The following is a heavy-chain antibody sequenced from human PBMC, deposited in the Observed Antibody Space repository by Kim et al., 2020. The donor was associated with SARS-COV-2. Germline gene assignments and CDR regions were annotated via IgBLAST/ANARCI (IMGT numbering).Heavy chain of an antibody. CDR3: AGEPPYYVCRTIGRLTVGWFDP. D-gene: IGHD3-10*02. J-gene: IGHJ5*02. CDR1: GGSISSSSYY. Sequence: SETLSLTCTVSGGSISSSSYYWGWIRQPPGKGLEWIGSIYYSGSTYYNPSLKRRVTISVDTSKNQFSLKLSSVTAADTAVYYCAGEPPYYVCRTIGRLTVGWFDPWGQKAPVTVSP. V-gene: IGHV4-39*01. CDR2: IYYSGST.